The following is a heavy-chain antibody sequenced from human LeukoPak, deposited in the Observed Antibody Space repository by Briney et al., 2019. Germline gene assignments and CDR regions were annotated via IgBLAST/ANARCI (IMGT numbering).Heavy chain of an antibody. CDR1: GYTPNELS. CDR3: ATLRSGSYYMSCFDA. J-gene: IGHJ5*02. CDR2: FNPEDGYT. V-gene: IGHV1-24*01. D-gene: IGHD3-10*01. Sequence: ASVKVSCKVSGYTPNELSMQWVRQAPGKGLEWMGGFNPEDGYTVSAQKFQARLSMTEDTSTDTAYMQLSSLRSEDTAVYYCATLRSGSYYMSCFDAWGQGSLVIVSS.